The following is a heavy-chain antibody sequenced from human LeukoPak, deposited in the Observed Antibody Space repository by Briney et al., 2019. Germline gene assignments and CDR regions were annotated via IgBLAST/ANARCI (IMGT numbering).Heavy chain of an antibody. J-gene: IGHJ6*02. CDR3: AREARESDGMDV. Sequence: GGSLRLSCAASGFTFSSYWMSWVRQAPGKGLEWVANIKQDGNKKYYVDSVKGRFTISGDNAENSLYLQMNSLRAEDTAVYYCAREARESDGMDVWGQGTTVTVSS. CDR1: GFTFSSYW. CDR2: IKQDGNKK. V-gene: IGHV3-7*03.